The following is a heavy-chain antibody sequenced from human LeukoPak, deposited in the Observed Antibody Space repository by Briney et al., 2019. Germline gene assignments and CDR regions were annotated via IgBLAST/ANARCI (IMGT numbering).Heavy chain of an antibody. CDR1: GGSISSYY. Sequence: HPSETLSLTCTVSGGSISSYYWSWIRQPPGKGLEWIGEVKHSGSANYNPSLKGRVTMSLDTSKNLFSLKVNSVTAADTAVYYCARESTVLTPSFDSWGQGTLVTVSS. J-gene: IGHJ4*02. D-gene: IGHD4-17*01. V-gene: IGHV4-34*01. CDR2: VKHSGSA. CDR3: ARESTVLTPSFDS.